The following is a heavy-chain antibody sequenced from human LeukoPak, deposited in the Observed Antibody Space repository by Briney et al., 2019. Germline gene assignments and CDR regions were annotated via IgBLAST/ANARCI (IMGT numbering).Heavy chain of an antibody. CDR3: VKDYCTGTNCYGDY. CDR1: GFTFSNYA. CDR2: VSAGGGDT. J-gene: IGHJ4*02. D-gene: IGHD2-2*01. Sequence: GGSLRLSCAASGFTFSNYAMTWVRQAPGKGLEWVSAVSAGGGDTYYADSVKGRFTISRDNSKSTLYLQMNSLRAEDTAVYYCVKDYCTGTNCYGDYWGQGTLVTVSS. V-gene: IGHV3-23*01.